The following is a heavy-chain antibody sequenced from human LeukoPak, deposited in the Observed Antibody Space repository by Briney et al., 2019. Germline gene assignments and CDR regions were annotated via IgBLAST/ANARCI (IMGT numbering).Heavy chain of an antibody. CDR3: ARVEWLQYYFHY. J-gene: IGHJ4*02. D-gene: IGHD5-24*01. Sequence: ASVKVSCKASGYTFNGNYIHWVRQAPGQGLEWMAWIDSNSGATKYAQKFQGRVTMTRDTSISTAYMEVSSLRSDDTAIYYCARVEWLQYYFHYWGQGTLVTVSS. CDR1: GYTFNGNY. CDR2: IDSNSGAT. V-gene: IGHV1-2*02.